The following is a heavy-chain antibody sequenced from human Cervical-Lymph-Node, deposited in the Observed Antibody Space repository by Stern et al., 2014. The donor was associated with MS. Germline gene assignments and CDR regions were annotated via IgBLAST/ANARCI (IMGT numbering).Heavy chain of an antibody. J-gene: IGHJ4*02. V-gene: IGHV3-33*06. D-gene: IGHD6-6*01. CDR3: AKGDSSSPLEY. CDR2: IWYDGSNK. CDR1: GFTFSSYG. Sequence: QLEESGGGVVQPGRSLRLSCAASGFTFSSYGIHWVRQTLGKGLGWVAVIWYDGSNKYYADSVKGRFTISRDNSENTAYLQMNSLRVEDTAVYYCAKGDSSSPLEYWGQGTLVTVSS.